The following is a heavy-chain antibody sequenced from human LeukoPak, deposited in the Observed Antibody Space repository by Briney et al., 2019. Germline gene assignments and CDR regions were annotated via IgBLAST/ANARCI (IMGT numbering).Heavy chain of an antibody. V-gene: IGHV3-66*01. CDR3: ARGVTAVPA. CDR1: GFTVSNNY. Sequence: GGSLRLSCAASGFTVSNNYTGWVRQAPGKGLEWVSFIYSDISTYYADSVKGRFTISRDDSKNTLFLQMNSLRAEDTAVYYCARGVTAVPAWGQGTLVTVSS. CDR2: IYSDIST. D-gene: IGHD2-21*02. J-gene: IGHJ5*02.